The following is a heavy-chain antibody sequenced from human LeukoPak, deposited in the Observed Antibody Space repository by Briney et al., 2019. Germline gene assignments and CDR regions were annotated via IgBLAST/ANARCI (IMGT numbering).Heavy chain of an antibody. D-gene: IGHD5-24*01. CDR2: IYYSGST. CDR3: ARGLRDGYNRFYDH. Sequence: SETLSLTCTVSGGSVSSGSYSWSWIRQPPGKGLEWIGYIYYSGSTNYKPSLKSRVTTSVDTSKNQFSLKLTSVTAADTAVYYCARGLRDGYNRFYDHWGQGTLVTVSS. CDR1: GGSVSSGSYS. J-gene: IGHJ4*02. V-gene: IGHV4-61*01.